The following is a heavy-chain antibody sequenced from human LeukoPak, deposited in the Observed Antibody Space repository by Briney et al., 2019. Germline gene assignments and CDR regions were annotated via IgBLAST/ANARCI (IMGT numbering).Heavy chain of an antibody. D-gene: IGHD3-10*01. CDR3: ARGIVRGVSAPDI. CDR2: IYSSGTI. J-gene: IGHJ3*02. Sequence: SETLSLTCSVFGGSISSYYWSWIRQPAGKGLEWIGRIYSSGTITYNPSLQSRVTMSVDTSKNEFSLKMSSVTAADTAIYYCARGIVRGVSAPDIWGQGTMVTVSS. V-gene: IGHV4-4*07. CDR1: GGSISSYY.